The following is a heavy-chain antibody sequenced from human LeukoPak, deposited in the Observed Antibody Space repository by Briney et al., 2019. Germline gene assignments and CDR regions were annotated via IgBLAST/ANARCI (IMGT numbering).Heavy chain of an antibody. CDR1: GGSISSSSYY. V-gene: IGHV4-30-4*08. CDR2: IYYSGST. CDR3: ARDNYDILTGYPYYFDY. J-gene: IGHJ4*02. Sequence: PSETLSLTCTVSGGSISSSSYYWGWIRQPPGKGLEWIGYIYYSGSTYYNPSLKSRVTISVDTSKNQFSLKLSSVTAADTAVYYCARDNYDILTGYPYYFDYWGQGTLVTVSS. D-gene: IGHD3-9*01.